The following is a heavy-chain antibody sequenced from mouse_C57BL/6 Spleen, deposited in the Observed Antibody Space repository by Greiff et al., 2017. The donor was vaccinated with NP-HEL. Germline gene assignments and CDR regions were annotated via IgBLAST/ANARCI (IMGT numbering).Heavy chain of an antibody. J-gene: IGHJ4*01. CDR3: ARRYIYAMGY. V-gene: IGHV1-54*01. CDR2: INPGSGGT. CDR1: GYAFTNYL. D-gene: IGHD1-3*01. Sequence: VQRVESGAELVRPGTSVKVSCKASGYAFTNYLIEWVKQRPGQGLEWIGVINPGSGGTNYNEKFKGKATLTADKSSSTAYMQLSSLTSEDSAVYFCARRYIYAMGYWGQGTSVTVSS.